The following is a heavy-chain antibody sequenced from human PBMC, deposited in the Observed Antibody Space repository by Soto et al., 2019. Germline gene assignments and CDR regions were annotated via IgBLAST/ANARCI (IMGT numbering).Heavy chain of an antibody. CDR2: MYYTGST. V-gene: IGHV4-59*12. CDR1: GVSISNYY. D-gene: IGHD1-1*01. Sequence: SETLSLTCTVSGVSISNYYWSWIRQTPGKGLEWIGYMYYTGSTSYNPSLKSRVTTSVDTSKNQFSLKLSSVTAADTALYYCARVERGTATTVVDAFDIWGPGTMVTVSS. J-gene: IGHJ3*02. CDR3: ARVERGTATTVVDAFDI.